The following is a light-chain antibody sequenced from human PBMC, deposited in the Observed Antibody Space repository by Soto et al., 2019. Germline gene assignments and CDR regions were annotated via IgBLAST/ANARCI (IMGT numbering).Light chain of an antibody. J-gene: IGKJ4*01. Sequence: EIVMTQSPPTLSVSPGERVTLSCRASESVSNNVAWYQQKPGQAPRLLIYHAITRATGIPARFSGSGSGTDLTLTISSLQSEYFAIYYCQQYNNWPLTFGGGTKVEI. CDR2: HAI. CDR3: QQYNNWPLT. CDR1: ESVSNN. V-gene: IGKV3-15*01.